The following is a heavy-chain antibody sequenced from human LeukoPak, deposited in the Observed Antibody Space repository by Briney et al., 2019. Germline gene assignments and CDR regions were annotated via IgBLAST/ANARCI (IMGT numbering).Heavy chain of an antibody. D-gene: IGHD3-16*01. J-gene: IGHJ4*03. CDR2: ISSSGSTI. CDR3: AKDAFGTLYYFYH. Sequence: GGSLRLSCAVSGFTFSSYEMNWVRQAPGKGLEWVSSISSSGSTIYYADSVKGRFTISRDNAKNSLYLQMNSLRAEDTAVYYCAKDAFGTLYYFYHWGQGTLGNVSS. V-gene: IGHV3-48*03. CDR1: GFTFSSYE.